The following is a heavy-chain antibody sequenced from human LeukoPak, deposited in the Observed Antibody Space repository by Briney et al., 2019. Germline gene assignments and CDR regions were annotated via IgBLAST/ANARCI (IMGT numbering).Heavy chain of an antibody. Sequence: ASVKVSCKASGYTFTSYGSSWVRQAPGQGLEWMGWISAYNGNTNYAQKLQGRVTMTTDTSTGTAYMELRSLRSDDTAVYYCARNVVPAAMFYYYYMDVWGKGTTVTVSS. CDR2: ISAYNGNT. D-gene: IGHD2-2*01. CDR1: GYTFTSYG. J-gene: IGHJ6*03. CDR3: ARNVVPAAMFYYYYMDV. V-gene: IGHV1-18*01.